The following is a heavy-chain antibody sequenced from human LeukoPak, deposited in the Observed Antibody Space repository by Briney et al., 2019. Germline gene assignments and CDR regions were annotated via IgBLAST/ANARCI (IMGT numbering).Heavy chain of an antibody. Sequence: PGESLRHSCAASGFNFNNYLMHWVRQAPGKGVVWVSRISSDGSSTPYADYVKGRFTLSSDNAKNTLYLEMNSLRAEDTAVYFCARAYDYWSDYAGVDVWGQGTPVTVSS. J-gene: IGHJ6*02. CDR3: ARAYDYWSDYAGVDV. V-gene: IGHV3-74*01. CDR1: GFNFNNYL. CDR2: ISSDGSST. D-gene: IGHD3-3*01.